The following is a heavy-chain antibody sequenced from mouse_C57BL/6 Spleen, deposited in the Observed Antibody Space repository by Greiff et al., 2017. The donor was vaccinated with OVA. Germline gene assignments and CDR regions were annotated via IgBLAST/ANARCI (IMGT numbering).Heavy chain of an antibody. Sequence: VQLQQSGPELVKPGASVKISCKASGYTFTDYYMNWVKQSHGKSLEWIGDINPNNGGTSYNQKFKGKATLTVDKSSSTAYMELRSLTSEDSAVYYCARGPLLRYFDYWGQGTTLTVSS. CDR3: ARGPLLRYFDY. CDR1: GYTFTDYY. CDR2: INPNNGGT. V-gene: IGHV1-26*01. J-gene: IGHJ2*01. D-gene: IGHD1-1*01.